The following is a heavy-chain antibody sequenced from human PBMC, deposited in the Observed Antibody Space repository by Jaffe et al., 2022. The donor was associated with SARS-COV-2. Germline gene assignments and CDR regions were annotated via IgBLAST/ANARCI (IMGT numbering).Heavy chain of an antibody. CDR2: IYYSGST. CDR1: GGSISSSSYY. V-gene: IGHV4-39*01. Sequence: QLQLQESGPGLVKPSETLSLTCTVSGGSISSSSYYWGWIRQPPGKGLEWIGSIYYSGSTYYNPSLKSRVTISVDTSKNQFSLKLSSVTAADTAVYYCARQKPIAAAALPPLYYYYGMDVWGQGTTVTVSS. CDR3: ARQKPIAAAALPPLYYYYGMDV. J-gene: IGHJ6*02. D-gene: IGHD6-13*01.